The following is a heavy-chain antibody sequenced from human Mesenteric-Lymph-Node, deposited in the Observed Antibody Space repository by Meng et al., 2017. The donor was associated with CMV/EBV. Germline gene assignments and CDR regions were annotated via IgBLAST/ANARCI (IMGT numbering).Heavy chain of an antibody. V-gene: IGHV3-23*01. J-gene: IGHJ4*02. CDR3: ARGNDPLFGVVVLDY. CDR2: ISDSVVST. Sequence: GESLKISCAASGFTFSNYAMTWVRQAPGEGLDWVSTISDSVVSTYYADSVKGRFTISRDTAKNTVYLQMSSLRVEDTAVYYCARGNDPLFGVVVLDYWGQGKLVTVSS. D-gene: IGHD3-3*01. CDR1: GFTFSNYA.